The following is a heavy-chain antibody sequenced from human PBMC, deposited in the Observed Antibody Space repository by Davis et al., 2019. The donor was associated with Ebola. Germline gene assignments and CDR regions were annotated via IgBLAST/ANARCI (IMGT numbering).Heavy chain of an antibody. J-gene: IGHJ5*02. D-gene: IGHD3-22*01. CDR1: GGSFSGYY. CDR2: INHSGST. V-gene: IGHV4-34*01. CDR3: ARDVATMIVVVPVGWFDP. Sequence: PSETLSLTCAVYGGSFSGYYWSWIRQPPGKGLEWIGEINHSGSTNYNPSLKSRVTISVDTSKNQFSLKLSSVTAADTAVYYCARDVATMIVVVPVGWFDPWGQGTLVTVSS.